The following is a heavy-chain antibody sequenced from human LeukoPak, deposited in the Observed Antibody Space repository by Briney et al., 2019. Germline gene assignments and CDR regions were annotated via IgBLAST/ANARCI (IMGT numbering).Heavy chain of an antibody. CDR3: AKGGGSGGGSMDN. CDR1: GFTFSSYA. V-gene: IGHV3-23*01. Sequence: PGGSLRLSCAASGFTFSSYAMSWVRQAPGKGLGWVSAISGSGGSTYYADSVKGRFTISRDNSKNTLYLQTNSLRAEDTAVYYCAKGGGSGGGSMDNWGQGTLVTVSS. D-gene: IGHD2-15*01. CDR2: ISGSGGST. J-gene: IGHJ4*02.